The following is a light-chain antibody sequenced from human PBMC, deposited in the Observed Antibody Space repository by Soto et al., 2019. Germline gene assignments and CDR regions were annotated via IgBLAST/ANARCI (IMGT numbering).Light chain of an antibody. V-gene: IGKV3-11*01. J-gene: IGKJ5*01. CDR2: DAS. CDR1: QSVSRY. Sequence: EIVLTQSPATLSLSPGERATLSCRASQSVSRYLVWYQQKPGQAPRLLIYDASNRATGIPARFSGSGSGTDFTLTISSLDPEDFAVYYCQQRSDWPSITFGQGTRLEIK. CDR3: QQRSDWPSIT.